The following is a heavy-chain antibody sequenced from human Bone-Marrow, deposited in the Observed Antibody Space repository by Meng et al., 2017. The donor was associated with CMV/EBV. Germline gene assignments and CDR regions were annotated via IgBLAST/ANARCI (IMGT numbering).Heavy chain of an antibody. CDR2: IYYSGST. J-gene: IGHJ4*02. CDR3: ARTTVDTATGPRYDLGY. V-gene: IGHV4-61*01. D-gene: IGHD5-18*01. CDR1: GGSVSSGSYY. Sequence: SETLSLTCTVSGGSVSSGSYYWSWIRQPPGKGLEWIGYIYYSGSTNYNPSHKSRVTISVDTSKNQFALKLSSVTAADTAVYYCARTTVDTATGPRYDLGYWGQGTLVTVSS.